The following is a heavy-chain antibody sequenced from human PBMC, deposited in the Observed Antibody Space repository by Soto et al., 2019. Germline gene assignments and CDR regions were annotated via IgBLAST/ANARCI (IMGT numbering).Heavy chain of an antibody. J-gene: IGHJ4*02. Sequence: QITLKESGPTLVKPTQTLTLTCTFSGFSLSTSGVGVGWIRQPPGKALEWLALIYWDDDKRYSPSLKSRLTITKDPSTNPGVLTMTNMHPVDTATYYCAHRPSYCSGGSCYTGFDYWGQGTLVTVSS. CDR3: AHRPSYCSGGSCYTGFDY. CDR1: GFSLSTSGVG. D-gene: IGHD2-15*01. CDR2: IYWDDDK. V-gene: IGHV2-5*02.